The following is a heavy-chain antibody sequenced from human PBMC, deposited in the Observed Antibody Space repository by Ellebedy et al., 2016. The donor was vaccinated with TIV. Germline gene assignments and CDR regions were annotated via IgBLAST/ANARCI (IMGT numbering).Heavy chain of an antibody. D-gene: IGHD4-17*01. CDR2: INPSSGAT. V-gene: IGHV1-2*06. Sequence: AASVKVSCKASGYTFTAYNMHWVRQAPGQGLEWMGRINPSSGATDYAQPFQARVTTTRDTSISPAYLEVSRLVSEDTAVFYCARSAHYGDYDYWGQGTQVTVSS. J-gene: IGHJ4*02. CDR3: ARSAHYGDYDY. CDR1: GYTFTAYN.